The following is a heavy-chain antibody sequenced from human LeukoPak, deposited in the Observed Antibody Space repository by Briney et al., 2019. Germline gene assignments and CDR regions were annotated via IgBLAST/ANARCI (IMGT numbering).Heavy chain of an antibody. Sequence: ASVKVSCKASGYTFTSYYMHWVRQAPGQGLEWMGGIIPIFGTANYAQKFQGRVTITADESTSTAYMELSSLRSEDTAVYYCARVARVGAYYFDYWGQGTLVTVSS. J-gene: IGHJ4*02. CDR2: IIPIFGTA. V-gene: IGHV1-69*13. CDR1: GYTFTSYY. CDR3: ARVARVGAYYFDY. D-gene: IGHD1-26*01.